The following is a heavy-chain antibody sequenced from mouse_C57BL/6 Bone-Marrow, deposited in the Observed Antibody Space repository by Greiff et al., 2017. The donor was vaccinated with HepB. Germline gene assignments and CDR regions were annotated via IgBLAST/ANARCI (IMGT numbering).Heavy chain of an antibody. CDR2: ILPGSGST. CDR1: GYTFTGYW. Sequence: QVQLQQSGAELMKPGASVKLSCKATGYTFTGYWIEWVKQRPGHGLEWIGEILPGSGSTNYNEKFKGKATLTADKSSSTAYMELRSLTSEDSAVYFCARSNWVDYWGQGTTLTVSS. J-gene: IGHJ2*01. CDR3: ARSNWVDY. D-gene: IGHD4-1*01. V-gene: IGHV1-9*01.